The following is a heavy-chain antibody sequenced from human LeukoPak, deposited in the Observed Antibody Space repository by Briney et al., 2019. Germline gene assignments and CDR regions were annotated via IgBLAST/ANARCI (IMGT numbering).Heavy chain of an antibody. D-gene: IGHD1-26*01. CDR2: ISGSGAST. Sequence: GGSLRLSCLTSGFTFSDYAMSWVRQAPGKGLEWVSTISGSGASTYYADSVKGRFTISRDDSRNTLYLQMNSLRGDDTAVYYCAKDVGKWESLHFFDYWGQGTLVTVSS. V-gene: IGHV3-23*01. J-gene: IGHJ4*02. CDR1: GFTFSDYA. CDR3: AKDVGKWESLHFFDY.